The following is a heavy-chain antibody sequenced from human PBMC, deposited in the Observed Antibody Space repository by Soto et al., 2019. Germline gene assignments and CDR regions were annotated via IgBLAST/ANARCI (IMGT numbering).Heavy chain of an antibody. J-gene: IGHJ4*02. V-gene: IGHV1-69*01. CDR2: IIPIFGTA. CDR1: GGTFSSYA. Sequence: QVQLVQSGAEVKKPGSSVKVSCKASGGTFSSYAISWVRQAPGQGLEWMGGIIPIFGTANYAQKSQGRVTITADESTSTAYMELSSLRSEDTAVYYCARAAYYDYVWGSYRCDYWGQGTLVTVSS. D-gene: IGHD3-16*02. CDR3: ARAAYYDYVWGSYRCDY.